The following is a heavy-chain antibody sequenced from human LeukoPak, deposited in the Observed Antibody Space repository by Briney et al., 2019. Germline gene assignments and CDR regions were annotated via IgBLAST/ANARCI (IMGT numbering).Heavy chain of an antibody. V-gene: IGHV3-23*01. CDR1: GFTFSSYA. J-gene: IGHJ6*02. Sequence: GGSLRLSCAASGFTFSSYAMSWVRQAPGKGLEWVSAISGSGGSTYYADSVKGRFTISRDNSKNTLYLQMNSLRAEDTAVYSCAKSRWLRFLSGLDDWGQGTTVTVSS. CDR2: ISGSGGST. D-gene: IGHD5-12*01. CDR3: AKSRWLRFLSGLDD.